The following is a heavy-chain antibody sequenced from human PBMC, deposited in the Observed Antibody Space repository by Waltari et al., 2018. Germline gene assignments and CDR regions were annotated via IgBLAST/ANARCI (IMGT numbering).Heavy chain of an antibody. Sequence: QVQLQESGPGLVKPSQTLSLTCTVSGGSISSGGYYWSWIRQHPGKGLEWIGYIYYSGITYYNPSLKSRVTISVDTSKNQFSLKLSSVTAADTAVYYCARSNQDDFWSGSLLYYYYMDVWGKGTTVTVSS. CDR3: ARSNQDDFWSGSLLYYYYMDV. J-gene: IGHJ6*03. CDR2: IYYSGIT. D-gene: IGHD3-3*01. V-gene: IGHV4-31*03. CDR1: GGSISSGGYY.